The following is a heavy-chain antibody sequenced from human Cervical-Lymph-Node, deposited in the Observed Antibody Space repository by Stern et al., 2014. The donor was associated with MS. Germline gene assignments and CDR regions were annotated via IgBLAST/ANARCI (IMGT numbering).Heavy chain of an antibody. J-gene: IGHJ5*02. V-gene: IGHV1-58*01. CDR3: AAGRCGGDCSP. Sequence: QLVQSGPEVKKPGTSVKVSCKASGFTFTSSAVQWVRQARGQRLEWIGWIVVGRGKTNYAQKFQERVTITRDMSTSTAYMELSSLRSEDTAVYYCAAGRCGGDCSPWGQGTLVTVSS. D-gene: IGHD2-21*02. CDR2: IVVGRGKT. CDR1: GFTFTSSA.